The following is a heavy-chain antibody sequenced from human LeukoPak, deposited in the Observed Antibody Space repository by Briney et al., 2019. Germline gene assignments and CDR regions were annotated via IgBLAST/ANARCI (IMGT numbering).Heavy chain of an antibody. CDR2: ISYDGSNK. D-gene: IGHD2-2*01. CDR3: AKSGYQLLAGNWFDP. CDR1: GFTFSTYG. V-gene: IGHV3-30*18. Sequence: PGKSLRLSCAASGFTFSTYGMHWVRQAPGKGLEWVAVISYDGSNKNYADSVKGRFTISRDNFRNTLDLQMNSLRPEDTAVYYCAKSGYQLLAGNWFDPWGQGTLVTVSS. J-gene: IGHJ5*02.